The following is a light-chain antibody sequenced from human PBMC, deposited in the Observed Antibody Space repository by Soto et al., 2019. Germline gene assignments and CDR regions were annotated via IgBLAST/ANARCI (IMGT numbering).Light chain of an antibody. J-gene: IGLJ2*01. CDR3: SSYSPSNTLL. Sequence: QSALTQPASVSGSPGQSITISCTGTSGDIGGYNYVSWYQQHPGKAPKLMIYDVSDRPSGVSNRFSGSKSGNTASLTISGLRAEDGADYYCSSYSPSNTLLFGGRTKLTVL. CDR2: DVS. V-gene: IGLV2-14*01. CDR1: SGDIGGYNY.